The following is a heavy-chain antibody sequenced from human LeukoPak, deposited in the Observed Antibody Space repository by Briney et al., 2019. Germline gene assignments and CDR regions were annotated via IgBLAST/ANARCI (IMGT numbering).Heavy chain of an antibody. J-gene: IGHJ4*02. CDR2: ILENGRTM. V-gene: IGHV3-23*01. CDR1: GFSFSIYA. CDR3: AKRGAGSGGLDY. D-gene: IGHD6-19*01. Sequence: QAGGSLRLSCATSGFSFSIYAMSWVRQAPGKGLEWVSAILENGRTMYYADSVQGRFTISRDTSNNTLFLQMSNLRAEDTAVYYWAKRGAGSGGLDYWGQGTLVTVSS.